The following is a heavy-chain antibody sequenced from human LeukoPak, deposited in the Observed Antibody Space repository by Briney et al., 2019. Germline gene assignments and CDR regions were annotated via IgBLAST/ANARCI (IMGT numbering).Heavy chain of an antibody. CDR3: ARDPLTMVRGVIPNWFDP. D-gene: IGHD3-10*01. Sequence: GGSLRLSCAASGFTFSSYSMNWVRQAPGKGLEWVSYISSSSSTIYYADSVKGRFTISRDNAKNSLYLQMNSLRAEDTAVYYCARDPLTMVRGVIPNWFDPWGQGTLVTVSS. J-gene: IGHJ5*02. V-gene: IGHV3-48*01. CDR2: ISSSSSTI. CDR1: GFTFSSYS.